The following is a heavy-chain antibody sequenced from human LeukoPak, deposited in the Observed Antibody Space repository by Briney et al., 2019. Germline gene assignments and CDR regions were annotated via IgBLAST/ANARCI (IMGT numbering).Heavy chain of an antibody. J-gene: IGHJ2*01. CDR3: ALHRGYHNGDVVGYFDL. V-gene: IGHV3-53*01. Sequence: GGSLRLSCAASGFTVSSNYMSWVRQAPGKGPEWVSVIRESGGSTAYADSVTGRFTISRDNSKKTLYLQMNSLRAEDTAVYYCALHRGYHNGDVVGYFDLWGRGSLVIVSS. D-gene: IGHD6-13*01. CDR2: IRESGGST. CDR1: GFTVSSNY.